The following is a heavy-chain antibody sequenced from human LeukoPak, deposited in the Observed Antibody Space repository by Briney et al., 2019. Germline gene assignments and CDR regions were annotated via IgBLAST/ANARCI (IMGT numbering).Heavy chain of an antibody. CDR3: ARDGPIVGATTSIDY. Sequence: SETLSLTCTVSGGSISSSSYYWGWIRQPPGKGLEWIGSIYYSGSTYYNPSLKSRVTISVGTSKNQFSLKLSSVTAADTAVYYCARDGPIVGATTSIDYWGQGILVAVSS. CDR1: GGSISSSSYY. D-gene: IGHD1-26*01. CDR2: IYYSGST. J-gene: IGHJ4*02. V-gene: IGHV4-39*07.